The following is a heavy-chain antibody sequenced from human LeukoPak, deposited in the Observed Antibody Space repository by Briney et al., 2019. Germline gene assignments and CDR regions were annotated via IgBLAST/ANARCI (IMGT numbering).Heavy chain of an antibody. J-gene: IGHJ4*02. Sequence: GGSLRLSCAASGFTFSSYSMNWVRQAPGKGLEWVSSISSSSSYIYYADSVKGRFTISRDNAKNSLYLQMNSLRAEDTAVYYCARSITIFGVVIIEEYYFDYWGQGTLATVSS. CDR3: ARSITIFGVVIIEEYYFDY. CDR2: ISSSSSYI. D-gene: IGHD3-3*01. V-gene: IGHV3-21*01. CDR1: GFTFSSYS.